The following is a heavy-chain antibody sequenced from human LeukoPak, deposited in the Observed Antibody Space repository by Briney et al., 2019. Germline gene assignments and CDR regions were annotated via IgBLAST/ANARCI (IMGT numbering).Heavy chain of an antibody. CDR3: ARDNGSYYYYYMDV. Sequence: SETLSLXCTVSGGSISSYYWSWIRQPPGKGLEWIGYIYYSGSTNYNPSLKSRVTISVDTSKNQFSLKLSSVTAADTAVYYCARDNGSYYYYYMDVWGKGTTVTVSS. CDR2: IYYSGST. J-gene: IGHJ6*03. CDR1: GGSISSYY. V-gene: IGHV4-59*01.